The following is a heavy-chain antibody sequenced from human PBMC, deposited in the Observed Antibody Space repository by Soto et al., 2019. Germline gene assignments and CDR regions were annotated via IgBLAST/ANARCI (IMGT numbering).Heavy chain of an antibody. D-gene: IGHD2-2*01. J-gene: IGHJ6*02. CDR3: ARDTYCSSTSCLPGYGMDV. CDR1: GGTFSSYA. Sequence: GASVKVSCKASGGTFSSYAISWVRQAPGQGLEWMGGIIPTFGTANYAQKFQGRVTITADESTSTAYMELSSLRSEDTAVYYCARDTYCSSTSCLPGYGMDVWGQGTTVTVSS. CDR2: IIPTFGTA. V-gene: IGHV1-69*13.